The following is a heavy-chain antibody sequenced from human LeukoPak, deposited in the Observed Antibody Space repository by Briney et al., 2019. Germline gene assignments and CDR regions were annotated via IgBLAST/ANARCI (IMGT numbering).Heavy chain of an antibody. CDR3: ARVDHYDFWRRREYYYYYMDV. CDR2: ISAYNGNT. Sequence: ASVKVSCKASGYTFTSYGISWVRQAPGQGLEWMGWISAYNGNTNYAQKLQGRVTMTTDTSTSTAYMELRSLRSDDTAVYYCARVDHYDFWRRREYYYYYMDVWGKGTTVTVSS. D-gene: IGHD3-3*01. CDR1: GYTFTSYG. J-gene: IGHJ6*03. V-gene: IGHV1-18*01.